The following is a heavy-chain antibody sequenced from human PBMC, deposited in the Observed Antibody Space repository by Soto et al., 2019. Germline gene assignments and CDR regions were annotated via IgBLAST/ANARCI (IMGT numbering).Heavy chain of an antibody. CDR2: IIPILGIG. D-gene: IGHD2-15*01. Sequence: QVQLVQSGAEVKKPGSSVKVSCKASGGTFSSYTISWVRQAPGQGLEWMGRIIPILGIGNYAQKFQGRVTITAENSTRIADMELSSLRSEDTAVYYCARGYCSGGSCSWGQGTLVTVSS. V-gene: IGHV1-69*02. J-gene: IGHJ4*02. CDR3: ARGYCSGGSCS. CDR1: GGTFSSYT.